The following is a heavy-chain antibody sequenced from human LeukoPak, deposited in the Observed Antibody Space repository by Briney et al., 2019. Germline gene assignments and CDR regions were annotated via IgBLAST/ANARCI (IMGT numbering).Heavy chain of an antibody. CDR1: GGTFSSYA. CDR3: ASAALDDYSNAEGWFDP. V-gene: IGHV1-69*13. Sequence: ASVKVSCKASGGTFSSYAISWVRQAPGQGLEWMGGIIPIFGTANYAQKFQGRVTITADESTSTAYMELSSLRSEDTAVYYCASAALDDYSNAEGWFDPWGQGTLVTVSS. D-gene: IGHD4-11*01. CDR2: IIPIFGTA. J-gene: IGHJ5*02.